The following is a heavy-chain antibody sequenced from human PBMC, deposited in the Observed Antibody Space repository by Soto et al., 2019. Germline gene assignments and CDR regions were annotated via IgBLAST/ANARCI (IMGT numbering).Heavy chain of an antibody. J-gene: IGHJ4*02. V-gene: IGHV3-48*01. CDR3: ARDHLMVYAIRLGLAY. D-gene: IGHD2-8*01. CDR2: ISSSSSTI. CDR1: GFTFSSYS. Sequence: GGSLRLSCAASGFTFSSYSMNWVRQAPGKGLEWVSYISSSSSTIYYADSVKGRFTISRDNAKNSLYLQMNSLRAEDTAVYYCARDHLMVYAIRLGLAYWGQGTLVTVSS.